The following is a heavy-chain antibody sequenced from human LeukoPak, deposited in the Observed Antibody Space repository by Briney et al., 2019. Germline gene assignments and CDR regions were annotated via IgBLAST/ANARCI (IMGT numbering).Heavy chain of an antibody. CDR2: IIPILGIA. CDR1: GGTFSSDA. V-gene: IGHV1-69*04. D-gene: IGHD6-19*01. CDR3: ARDHMRQWLPYYFDY. Sequence: GTSVKVSCKASGGTFSSDAISWVRQAPGQGLEWMGRIIPILGIANYAQKFQGRVTITADKSTSTAYMELSSLRSEDTAVYYCARDHMRQWLPYYFDYWGQGTLVTVSS. J-gene: IGHJ4*02.